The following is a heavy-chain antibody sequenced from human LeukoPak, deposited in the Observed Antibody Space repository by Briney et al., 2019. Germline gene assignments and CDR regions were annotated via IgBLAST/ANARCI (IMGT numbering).Heavy chain of an antibody. V-gene: IGHV3-33*01. Sequence: HPGGSWRFSCAASGLTFISYGMHWFGKAPGKGWEGGAVIGYEGSNKYYADSVKGRFTISRDNSKNTLYLQMNSLRAEDTAVYYCARDPKYYYDSSGYPDYFDYWGQGTLVTVSS. D-gene: IGHD3-22*01. CDR2: IGYEGSNK. J-gene: IGHJ4*02. CDR3: ARDPKYYYDSSGYPDYFDY. CDR1: GLTFISYG.